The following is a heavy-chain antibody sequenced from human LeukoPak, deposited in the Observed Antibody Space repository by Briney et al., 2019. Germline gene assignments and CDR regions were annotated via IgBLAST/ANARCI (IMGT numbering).Heavy chain of an antibody. Sequence: GGSLRLSCAASGFTFSSYSMNWVRQAPGKGLEWVSSISSSSSYIYYADSVKGRFTISRDNAKNSLYLQMNSLRAEDTAVYYCARGSNSGYDYAYWGQGTLVTVSS. CDR1: GFTFSSYS. CDR2: ISSSSSYI. D-gene: IGHD5-12*01. V-gene: IGHV3-21*01. J-gene: IGHJ4*02. CDR3: ARGSNSGYDYAY.